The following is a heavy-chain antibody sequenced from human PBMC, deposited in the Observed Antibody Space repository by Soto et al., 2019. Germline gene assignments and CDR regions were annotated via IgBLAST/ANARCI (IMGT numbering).Heavy chain of an antibody. Sequence: ASVKVSCKASGYTFTSYYMHWVRQAPGQGLEWMGIVNPSGGSTSYAQKFQGRVTMTRDTSTSTVYMELSSLRSEDTAVYYCARDVGGRWLQFNNWFDPWGQGTLVTVSS. D-gene: IGHD5-12*01. J-gene: IGHJ5*02. CDR1: GYTFTSYY. V-gene: IGHV1-46*01. CDR3: ARDVGGRWLQFNNWFDP. CDR2: VNPSGGST.